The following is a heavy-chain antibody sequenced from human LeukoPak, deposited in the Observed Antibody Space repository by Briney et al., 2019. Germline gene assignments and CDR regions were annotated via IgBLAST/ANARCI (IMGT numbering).Heavy chain of an antibody. V-gene: IGHV3-48*03. CDR2: ISSSGSTI. J-gene: IGHJ4*02. D-gene: IGHD2-2*01. CDR3: ARPGTVPAAFDY. Sequence: GGSLRLSCAASGFTFSSYEMNWVRQAPGKGREWVSYISSSGSTIYYADSVKGRFTISRDNAKNSLYLQMNSLRAEDTAVYYCARPGTVPAAFDYWGQGTLVTVSS. CDR1: GFTFSSYE.